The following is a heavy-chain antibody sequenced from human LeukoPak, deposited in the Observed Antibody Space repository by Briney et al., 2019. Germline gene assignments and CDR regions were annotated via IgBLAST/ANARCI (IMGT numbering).Heavy chain of an antibody. J-gene: IGHJ4*02. CDR3: ARRGWYSSSCFDY. V-gene: IGHV4-39*01. CDR1: GGSISSSSYY. CDR2: IYYSGST. Sequence: SETLSLTCTVSGGSISSSSYYWGWIRQPPGKGLEWIGSIYYSGSTYYNPSLKSRVTISVDTSKNQFSLKLSSVTAADTAVYYCARRGWYSSSCFDYWGQGTLVTVSS. D-gene: IGHD6-6*01.